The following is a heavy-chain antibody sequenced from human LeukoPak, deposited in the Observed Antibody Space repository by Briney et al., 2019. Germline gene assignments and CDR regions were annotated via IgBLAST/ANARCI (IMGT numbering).Heavy chain of an antibody. V-gene: IGHV1-69*05. J-gene: IGHJ5*02. Sequence: SVTVSCKASGGTFSSYAISWVRQAPGPGLEGMGGISPIFGTANYAQKFQGRVTITTDESTSTAYMELSSLRSEDSAVYYCARDLGDYGGNYWFDPWGQGTLVTVSS. CDR3: ARDLGDYGGNYWFDP. CDR2: ISPIFGTA. D-gene: IGHD4/OR15-4a*01. CDR1: GGTFSSYA.